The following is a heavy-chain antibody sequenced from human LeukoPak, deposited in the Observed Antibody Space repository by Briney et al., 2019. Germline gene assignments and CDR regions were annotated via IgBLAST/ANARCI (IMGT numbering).Heavy chain of an antibody. Sequence: PSETLSLTCTVSGGSISSYYWSWIRQPPGKGLEWIGYIYYSGTTNYNPSLKSRVTILVDTSKNRFSLKLTSVTAADTAVYYCARDCCSGGSCYGGLNYYYGMDVWGQGTTVTVSS. J-gene: IGHJ6*02. CDR1: GGSISSYY. D-gene: IGHD2-15*01. V-gene: IGHV4-59*01. CDR2: IYYSGTT. CDR3: ARDCCSGGSCYGGLNYYYGMDV.